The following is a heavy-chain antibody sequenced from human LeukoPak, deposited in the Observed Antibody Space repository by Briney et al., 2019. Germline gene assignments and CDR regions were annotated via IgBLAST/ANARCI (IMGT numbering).Heavy chain of an antibody. CDR1: GFTFSSYA. CDR3: AKGTGSGWYDAFDF. J-gene: IGHJ3*01. CDR2: ISGSGDST. Sequence: PGGSLRLSCAASGFTFSSYAMSWVRQAPGKGLEWVSSISGSGDSTYYADSVKGRFTISRDNSKNTLYLQMNSLRADDTAVYYCAKGTGSGWYDAFDFWGQGTMVTISS. D-gene: IGHD6-19*01. V-gene: IGHV3-23*01.